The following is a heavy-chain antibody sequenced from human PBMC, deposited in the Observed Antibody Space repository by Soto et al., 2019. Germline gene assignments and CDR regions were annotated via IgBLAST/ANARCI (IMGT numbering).Heavy chain of an antibody. Sequence: QVQLAQSGAEVRKPGSSVRVSCKASGDTFIISAITWVRQAPGQGLEWVGGLVPFTGKSKNGPNFEGRVTFTADESTRTAYIDLSHLTSDDTAVYYCARDLGGAAPVDYWGQGTLVTVSS. CDR3: ARDLGGAAPVDY. V-gene: IGHV1-69*01. CDR1: GDTFIISA. D-gene: IGHD6-6*01. CDR2: LVPFTGKS. J-gene: IGHJ4*02.